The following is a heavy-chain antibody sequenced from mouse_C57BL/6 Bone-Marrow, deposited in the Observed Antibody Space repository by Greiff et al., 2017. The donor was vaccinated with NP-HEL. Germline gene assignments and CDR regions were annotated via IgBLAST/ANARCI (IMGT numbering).Heavy chain of an antibody. J-gene: IGHJ2*01. Sequence: QVQLQQPGAELVMPGASVKLSCKASGYTFTSYWMHWVKQRPGQGLEWIGEIDPSDSYTNYNKKFKGKSTLTVDKSSSTASMQLSSLTSEDSAVYYCARGEGNLEGYYWGQGTTLTVSS. CDR2: IDPSDSYT. V-gene: IGHV1-69*01. CDR3: ARGEGNLEGYY. CDR1: GYTFTSYW. D-gene: IGHD2-1*01.